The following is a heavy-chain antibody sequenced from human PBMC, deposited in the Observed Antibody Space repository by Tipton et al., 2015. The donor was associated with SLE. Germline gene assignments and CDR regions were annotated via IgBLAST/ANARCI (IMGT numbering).Heavy chain of an antibody. J-gene: IGHJ2*01. Sequence: TLSLTCAVYGGSFSGYYWSWIRQPPGKGLEWIGEINHSGSTNYNPSLKSRVTISVDTSKNQFSLKLSSVTAADTAVYYCARRRGWRYWYFDLWGRGTLVTVSS. CDR2: INHSGST. D-gene: IGHD6-19*01. V-gene: IGHV4-34*01. CDR3: ARRRGWRYWYFDL. CDR1: GGSFSGYY.